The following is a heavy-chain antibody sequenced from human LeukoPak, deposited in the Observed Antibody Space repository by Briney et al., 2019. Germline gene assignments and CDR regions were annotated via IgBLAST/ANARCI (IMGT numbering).Heavy chain of an antibody. D-gene: IGHD3-10*01. J-gene: IGHJ4*02. CDR3: ARVHSEWFGELLYKGYFDY. CDR1: GFTFSNYW. CDR2: IKDDGSGK. Sequence: GGSLRLSCAASGFTFSNYWMSWVRQAPGKGLEWVANIKDDGSGKYYVDSLKGRFTISRDNAKNSLYLQMNSLRAEDTAVYYCARVHSEWFGELLYKGYFDYWGQGTLVTVSS. V-gene: IGHV3-7*01.